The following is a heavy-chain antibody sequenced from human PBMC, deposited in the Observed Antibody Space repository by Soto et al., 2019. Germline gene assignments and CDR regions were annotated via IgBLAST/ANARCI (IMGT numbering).Heavy chain of an antibody. Sequence: QVQLQQWGAGLLKPSETLSLTCAVYGGSFSGYYWSWIRQPPGKGLEWIGEINHSGSTNYNPSLKSRVTLSVDTSKNQFSLKLSSVTAADTAVYYCAREAGTYHIDYWGQGTLVTVSS. CDR3: AREAGTYHIDY. CDR1: GGSFSGYY. V-gene: IGHV4-34*01. CDR2: INHSGST. J-gene: IGHJ4*02. D-gene: IGHD6-19*01.